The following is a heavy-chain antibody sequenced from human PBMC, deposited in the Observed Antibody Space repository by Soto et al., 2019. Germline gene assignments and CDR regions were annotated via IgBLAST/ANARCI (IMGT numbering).Heavy chain of an antibody. CDR3: ARKVLVPAASEFGMDV. CDR1: GGSISSGGYY. D-gene: IGHD2-2*01. Sequence: SETLSLTCTVSGGSISSGGYYWSWIRQHPGKGLEWIGYIYYSGSTYYNPSLKSRVTISVDTSKNQFSLKLSSVTAADTAVYYCARKVLVPAASEFGMDVWGQGTTVTVPS. CDR2: IYYSGST. J-gene: IGHJ6*02. V-gene: IGHV4-31*03.